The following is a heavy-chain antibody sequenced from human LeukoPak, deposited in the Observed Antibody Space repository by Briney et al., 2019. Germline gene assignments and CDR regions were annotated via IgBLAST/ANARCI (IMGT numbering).Heavy chain of an antibody. CDR3: ARVVRPHYYGSGSYYYFDY. D-gene: IGHD3-10*01. CDR1: GGSISSGGYS. CDR2: IYYSGST. V-gene: IGHV4-30-4*07. Sequence: SETLSLTCAVSGGSISSGGYSWSWIRQPPGKGLEWIGYIYYSGSTYYNPSLKSRVTISVDTSKNQFSLKLSSVTAADTAVYYCARVVRPHYYGSGSYYYFDYWGQGTLVTVSS. J-gene: IGHJ4*02.